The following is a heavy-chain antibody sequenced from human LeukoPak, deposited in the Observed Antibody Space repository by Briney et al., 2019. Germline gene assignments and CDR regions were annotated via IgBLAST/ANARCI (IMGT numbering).Heavy chain of an antibody. J-gene: IGHJ5*02. V-gene: IGHV4-34*01. CDR1: GGSFSDYY. CDR2: INHSGSA. CDR3: ARERASNNYNNWLDP. Sequence: PSKTLSLSXAVYGGSFSDYYWTWIRQPPGKGLEWNGDINHSGSANYNPSLKSRVTISVDRSRNQFYLRLSPVTVADTALYYCARERASNNYNNWLDPWGQGTLVTVSS. D-gene: IGHD4-11*01.